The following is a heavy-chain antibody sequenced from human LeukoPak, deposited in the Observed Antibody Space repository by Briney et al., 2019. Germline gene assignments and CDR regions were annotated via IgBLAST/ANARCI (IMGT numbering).Heavy chain of an antibody. CDR3: ARDRDTAVADKYYFDY. CDR1: GGSFSGYY. V-gene: IGHV4-34*01. Sequence: SETLSLTCAVYGGSFSGYYWSWIRQPPGKGLEWIGSIYYSGSTYYNPSLKSRVTISVDTSKNQFSLKLSSVTAADTAVYYCARDRDTAVADKYYFDYWGQGTLVTVSS. J-gene: IGHJ4*02. D-gene: IGHD6-19*01. CDR2: IYYSGST.